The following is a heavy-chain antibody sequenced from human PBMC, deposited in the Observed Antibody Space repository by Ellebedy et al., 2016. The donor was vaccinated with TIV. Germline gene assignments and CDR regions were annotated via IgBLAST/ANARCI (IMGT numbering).Heavy chain of an antibody. V-gene: IGHV4-39*07. Sequence: GSLRLSCTVSGGSISMSSYYWGWIRQPPGKGLEWIGSLHYSGPTYYNPSLESRVTLSLETSKNQFSLQLTSVTAADTAVYYCARGLSRPSFNDVFDIWGQGTMVTVSS. CDR1: GGSISMSSYY. D-gene: IGHD2/OR15-2a*01. CDR2: LHYSGPT. J-gene: IGHJ3*02. CDR3: ARGLSRPSFNDVFDI.